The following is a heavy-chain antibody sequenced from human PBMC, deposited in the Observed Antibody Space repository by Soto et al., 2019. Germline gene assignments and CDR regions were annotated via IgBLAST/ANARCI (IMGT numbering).Heavy chain of an antibody. V-gene: IGHV4-31*03. J-gene: IGHJ5*02. CDR3: ATLYCSSTSCYRNWFDP. D-gene: IGHD2-2*02. Sequence: LSLTCTVSGGSISSGGYYWSWIRQHPGKGLEWIGYIYYSGSTYYNPSLKSRVTISVDTSKNQFSLKLSSVTAADTAVYYCATLYCSSTSCYRNWFDPWGQGTLVTVSS. CDR2: IYYSGST. CDR1: GGSISSGGYY.